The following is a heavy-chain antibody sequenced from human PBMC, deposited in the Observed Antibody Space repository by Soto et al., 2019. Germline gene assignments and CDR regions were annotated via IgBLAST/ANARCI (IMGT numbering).Heavy chain of an antibody. V-gene: IGHV3-20*04. Sequence: PGGSLRLSCAASGFSFDEYGMRWVRQAPGKGLEWVSDIHWNGGTMFYADSVKGRVTISRDNAKNSLYLQMDSLRAEDTAVYYCARDKSGSYSIDYWGQGTLVTVSS. D-gene: IGHD1-26*01. CDR2: IHWNGGTM. CDR1: GFSFDEYG. J-gene: IGHJ4*02. CDR3: ARDKSGSYSIDY.